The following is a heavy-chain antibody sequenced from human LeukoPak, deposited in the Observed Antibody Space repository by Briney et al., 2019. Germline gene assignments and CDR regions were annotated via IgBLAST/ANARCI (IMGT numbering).Heavy chain of an antibody. J-gene: IGHJ4*02. D-gene: IGHD2-2*01. CDR1: GGTFSSYA. V-gene: IGHV1-69*04. CDR3: ARELSVVVPAAHFDY. Sequence: GASVKVSCKASGGTFSSYAISWVRQAPGQGLEWMGRIIPILGIANYAQKFQGRVTITADKSTSTAYMELSSLRSEDTAVYYCARELSVVVPAAHFDYWGQGTLVTVSS. CDR2: IIPILGIA.